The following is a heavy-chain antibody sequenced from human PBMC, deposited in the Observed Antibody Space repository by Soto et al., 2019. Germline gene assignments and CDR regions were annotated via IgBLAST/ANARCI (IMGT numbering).Heavy chain of an antibody. V-gene: IGHV1-18*01. CDR1: GYSVNNYG. Sequence: ASVKVSCKASGYSVNNYGVSWVRQAPGQGLEWMGWISAYNGNTHFAQRLQGRVTMTTDASTSTVYMELRSLRSDDTAVYYCAREAFNYYESSGYYYVLDYWGQGTLVTVSS. D-gene: IGHD3-22*01. CDR3: AREAFNYYESSGYYYVLDY. J-gene: IGHJ4*02. CDR2: ISAYNGNT.